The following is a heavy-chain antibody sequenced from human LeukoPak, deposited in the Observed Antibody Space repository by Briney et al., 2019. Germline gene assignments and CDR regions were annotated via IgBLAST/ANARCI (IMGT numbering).Heavy chain of an antibody. CDR1: GCSISSYY. J-gene: IGHJ6*04. CDR2: IYYSGST. Sequence: PAETLSLTCTVSGCSISSYYWSWIRQPPGKGLEWIGYIYYSGSTNYNPSLKSRVTISVDTCKNQFSLKLSSVTAADADVYDGEWAAGPQYYYHYAIDIWGKGTMVTVSS. CDR3: EWAAGPQYYYHYAIDI. V-gene: IGHV4-59*01. D-gene: IGHD1-26*01.